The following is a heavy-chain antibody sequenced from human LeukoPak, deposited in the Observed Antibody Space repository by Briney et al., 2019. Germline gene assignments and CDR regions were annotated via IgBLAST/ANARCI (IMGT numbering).Heavy chain of an antibody. CDR1: GFNFSTYW. CDR2: IKEDGSER. CDR3: VTDQTGRHPYFFDY. Sequence: GGSLRLSCTASGFNFSTYWMTWVRQVPGKGLEWVANIKEDGSERYYVDAGKGRFSISRDTAKTSLYLQMHSLSVADTGLYYCVTDQTGRHPYFFDYWGQGTLVTVSS. D-gene: IGHD3-10*01. V-gene: IGHV3-7*01. J-gene: IGHJ4*02.